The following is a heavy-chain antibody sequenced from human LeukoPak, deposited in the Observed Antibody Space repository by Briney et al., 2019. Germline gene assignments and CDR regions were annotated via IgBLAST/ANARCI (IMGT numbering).Heavy chain of an antibody. J-gene: IGHJ4*02. CDR1: GFTFSRHW. V-gene: IGHV3-7*01. CDR3: ARDGGHSTDLDY. Sequence: GWSLRLSCATSGFTFSRHWMSWVRQTPGKGPEWVANIKQDGSERYYVHSVRGRFTISRDNAKNSLYLQMNSLRAEDTVVYYCARDGGHSTDLDYWGQGILVTVSS. D-gene: IGHD2-8*02. CDR2: IKQDGSER.